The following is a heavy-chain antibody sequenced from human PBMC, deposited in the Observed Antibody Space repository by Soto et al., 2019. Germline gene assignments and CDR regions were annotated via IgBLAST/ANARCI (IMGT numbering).Heavy chain of an antibody. CDR1: GGSISPYY. V-gene: IGHV4-59*01. CDR3: TRGIDYDILTGYLMDV. D-gene: IGHD3-9*01. J-gene: IGHJ6*02. CDR2: FYYRGST. Sequence: PSETLSLTCTISGGSISPYYWGWVRQPPGKGLEWIGYFYYRGSTNYKPSLKSRVAISVDTSKNQFSLKLSSVTAADTAVYYCTRGIDYDILTGYLMDVWGQGTTVTAP.